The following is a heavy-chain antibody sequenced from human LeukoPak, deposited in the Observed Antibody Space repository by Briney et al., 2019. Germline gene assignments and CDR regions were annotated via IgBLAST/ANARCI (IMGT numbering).Heavy chain of an antibody. CDR2: ISGSGGST. Sequence: RGSLRLSCAASGFTFSSYAMSWVRQAPGKGLEWVSAISGSGGSTYYADSVKGRFTISRDNSKNTLYLQMNSLRAEDTAVYYCASSLIAAPPFFDYWGQGTLVTVSS. CDR1: GFTFSSYA. CDR3: ASSLIAAPPFFDY. V-gene: IGHV3-23*01. D-gene: IGHD6-6*01. J-gene: IGHJ4*02.